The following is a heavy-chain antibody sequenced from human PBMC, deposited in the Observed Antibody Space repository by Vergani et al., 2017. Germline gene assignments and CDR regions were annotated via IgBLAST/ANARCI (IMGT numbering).Heavy chain of an antibody. V-gene: IGHV3-30-3*01. CDR1: GFTFSSYA. CDR2: ISYDGSNK. J-gene: IGHJ4*02. CDR3: ARGVNYYDEFDY. Sequence: QVQLVESGGGVVQPGRSLRLSCAASGFTFSSYAMHWVRQAPGKGLEWVAVISYDGSNKYYADSVKGRFTISRDNSKNTLYLQMNSLRAEDTAVYYCARGVNYYDEFDYWSQGTLVTVSS. D-gene: IGHD3-22*01.